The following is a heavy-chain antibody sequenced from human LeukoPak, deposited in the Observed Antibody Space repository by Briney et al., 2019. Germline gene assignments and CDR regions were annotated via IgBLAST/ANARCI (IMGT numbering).Heavy chain of an antibody. CDR2: IYTSGST. J-gene: IGHJ6*04. Sequence: SETLSLTCTVSGGSISSYYWSWIRQPAGKGLEWIGRIYTSGSTNYNPSLKSRVTMSVDTSKNQFSLKLSSVTAADTAVYYCARDPAPLHSYYYYYGMDVWGKGTTVTVSS. CDR3: ARDPAPLHSYYYYYGMDV. D-gene: IGHD2/OR15-2a*01. V-gene: IGHV4-4*07. CDR1: GGSISSYY.